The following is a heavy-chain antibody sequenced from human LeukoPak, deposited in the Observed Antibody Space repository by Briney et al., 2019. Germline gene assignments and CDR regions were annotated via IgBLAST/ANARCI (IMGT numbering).Heavy chain of an antibody. CDR1: GGTFSCYA. J-gene: IGHJ4*02. CDR3: ARVFYYDSSGYYYGYFDY. D-gene: IGHD3-22*01. CDR2: IIPIFGTA. V-gene: IGHV1-69*13. Sequence: GASVKVSCKASGGTFSCYAISWVRQAPGQGLEWMGGIIPIFGTANYAQKFQGRVTITADESTSTAYMELSSLRSEDTAVYYCARVFYYDSSGYYYGYFDYWGQGTLVSVSS.